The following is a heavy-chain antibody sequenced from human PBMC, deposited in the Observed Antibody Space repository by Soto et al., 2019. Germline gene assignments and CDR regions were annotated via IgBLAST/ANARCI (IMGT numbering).Heavy chain of an antibody. V-gene: IGHV4-4*02. CDR1: GGSVSSGNW. Sequence: QVQLQESGPGLVKPSGTLSLTCAVSGGSVSSGNWWSWVRQPPGKGLEWIGGTYHSGTTNYNPSLKSRVTISLDKSKNQISLNLRSVTAADTAVYYGARHVAVPGTRGLDYWGQGTLVTVS. D-gene: IGHD6-19*01. CDR3: ARHVAVPGTRGLDY. CDR2: TYHSGTT. J-gene: IGHJ4*02.